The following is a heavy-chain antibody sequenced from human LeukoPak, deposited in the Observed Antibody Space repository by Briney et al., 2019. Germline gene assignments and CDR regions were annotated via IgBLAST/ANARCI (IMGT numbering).Heavy chain of an antibody. V-gene: IGHV3-30*18. D-gene: IGHD6-13*01. CDR1: GFTFSSYA. Sequence: PGGSLRLSCAASGFTFSSYAMSWVRQAPGKGLEWVAVISYDGSNKYYADSVKGRFTISRDNSKNTLYLQMNSLRAEDTAVYYCAKDPSIAAAGTDYWGQGTLVTVSS. CDR2: ISYDGSNK. J-gene: IGHJ4*02. CDR3: AKDPSIAAAGTDY.